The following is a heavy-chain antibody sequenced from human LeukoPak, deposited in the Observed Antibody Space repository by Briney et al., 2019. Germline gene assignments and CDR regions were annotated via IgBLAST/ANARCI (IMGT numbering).Heavy chain of an antibody. D-gene: IGHD3-22*01. J-gene: IGHJ3*02. CDR2: IYPGDSDT. CDR3: ARQPPFSYYYDSSGYHIGGHAFDI. CDR1: GYRFTSYW. V-gene: IGHV5-51*01. Sequence: PGESLKISCKGSGYRFTSYWIGWVRQMPGKGLEWMGIIYPGDSDTRYSSSFQGQVTISADKSISTAYLQWSSLKASDTAMYYCARQPPFSYYYDSSGYHIGGHAFDIWGQGTMVTVSS.